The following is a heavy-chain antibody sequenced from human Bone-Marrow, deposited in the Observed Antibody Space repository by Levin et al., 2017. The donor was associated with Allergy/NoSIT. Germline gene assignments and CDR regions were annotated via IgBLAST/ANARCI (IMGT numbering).Heavy chain of an antibody. D-gene: IGHD4-17*01. CDR1: GFTFSSYA. CDR2: ISGSGGST. J-gene: IGHJ5*02. Sequence: GESLKISCAASGFTFSSYAMSWVRQAPGKGLEWVSAISGSGGSTYYADSVKGRFTISRDNSKNTLYLQMNSLRAEDTAVYYCAKTRGPTTVTNEAWWFDPWGQGTLVTVSS. CDR3: AKTRGPTTVTNEAWWFDP. V-gene: IGHV3-23*01.